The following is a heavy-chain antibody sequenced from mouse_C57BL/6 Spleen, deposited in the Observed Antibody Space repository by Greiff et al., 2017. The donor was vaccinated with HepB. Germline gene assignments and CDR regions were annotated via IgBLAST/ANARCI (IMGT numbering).Heavy chain of an antibody. Sequence: QVQLQQPGAELVKPGASVKLSCKASGYTFTSYWMHWVKQRPGQGLEWIGMIHPNSGSTNYNEKFKSKATLTVDKSSSTAYMQLSSLTSEDSAVYDWARWGEHYYDYDGAMDYWGQGTSVTVSS. CDR1: GYTFTSYW. CDR2: IHPNSGST. V-gene: IGHV1-64*01. CDR3: ARWGEHYYDYDGAMDY. J-gene: IGHJ4*01. D-gene: IGHD2-4*01.